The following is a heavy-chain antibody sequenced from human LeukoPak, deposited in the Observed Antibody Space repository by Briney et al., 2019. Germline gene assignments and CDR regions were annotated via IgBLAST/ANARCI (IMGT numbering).Heavy chain of an antibody. J-gene: IGHJ4*02. V-gene: IGHV1-69*13. CDR1: GGTFSSHV. Sequence: SVKVSCKASGGTFSSHVISWVRQAPGQGLEWMGGRSPIFGTANYAQKLQGRVTITADESTSTAYMELSSLRSEDTAVYYCARGASRKDIVVVVAAMSFDYWGQGTLVTVSS. CDR3: ARGASRKDIVVVVAAMSFDY. D-gene: IGHD2-15*01. CDR2: RSPIFGTA.